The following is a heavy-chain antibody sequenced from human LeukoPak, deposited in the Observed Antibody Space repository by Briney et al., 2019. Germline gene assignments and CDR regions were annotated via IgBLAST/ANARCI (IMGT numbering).Heavy chain of an antibody. CDR3: ARDSGSVYSSGWKDYFDY. CDR1: GYTFTSHY. D-gene: IGHD6-19*01. J-gene: IGHJ4*02. Sequence: ASVKVSCKASGYTFTSHYMHWVRQAPGQGLEWKGINNPSGGSTSYAQKFQGRVTMTRDMSTSTVYMELSSLRSEDTAVYYCARDSGSVYSSGWKDYFDYWGQGTLVTVSS. CDR2: NNPSGGST. V-gene: IGHV1-46*01.